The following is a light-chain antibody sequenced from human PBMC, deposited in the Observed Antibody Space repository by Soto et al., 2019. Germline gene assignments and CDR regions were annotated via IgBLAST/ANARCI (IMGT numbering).Light chain of an antibody. CDR3: QHFSSSPPVI. CDR1: QTTSPKY. CDR2: GAS. V-gene: IGKV3-20*01. Sequence: EIELTQSPGSLSLSPGESATLSCRVSQTTSPKYVAWYQQRRGLAPRLLVYGASNRAAGIPDRFRGSGSGSEFSLTISGLEPEDFAVYFCQHFSSSPPVIFGQGTRLEIK. J-gene: IGKJ5*01.